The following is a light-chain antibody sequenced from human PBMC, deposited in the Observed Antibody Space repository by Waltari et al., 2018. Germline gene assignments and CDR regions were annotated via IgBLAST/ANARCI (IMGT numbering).Light chain of an antibody. J-gene: IGKJ5*01. CDR3: QQYYSTPPIT. CDR2: WAS. V-gene: IGKV4-1*01. Sequence: DIVMTQSPDSLAVSLGERATINCKSSQSVLYSSNNKNYLAWSQQKPGQPPKLLIYWASTLEAGVPDRVSGSGSGTDFTLTISSLQAEDVAVYYCQQYYSTPPITFGQGTRLEIK. CDR1: QSVLYSSNNKNY.